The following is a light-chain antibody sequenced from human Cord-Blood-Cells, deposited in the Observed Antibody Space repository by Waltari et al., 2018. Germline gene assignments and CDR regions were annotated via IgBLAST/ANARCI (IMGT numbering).Light chain of an antibody. CDR3: CSYAGSYTVV. V-gene: IGLV2-11*01. CDR2: DVS. Sequence: QSALPQPRSVSGSPGQSVTISCTGTSSDVCGYNYVSWYHQHPGNAPKLMIYDVSKRPSGVPDRFSGSKAGNTASLTISGLQAEDEADYYCCSYAGSYTVVFGGGTKLTVL. CDR1: SSDVCGYNY. J-gene: IGLJ2*01.